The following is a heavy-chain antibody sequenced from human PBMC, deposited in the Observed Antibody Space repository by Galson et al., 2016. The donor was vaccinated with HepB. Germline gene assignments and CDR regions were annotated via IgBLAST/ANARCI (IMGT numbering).Heavy chain of an antibody. Sequence: SLRLSCAVSGLKFSTYWMTWVHQAPGKRLEWVATINPDGNEKAYVDSVKGRFTMSRDNAKDSLHLQMNSLRAEDTGVYYCVTSQGYWGQGTLVTVSS. V-gene: IGHV3-7*03. J-gene: IGHJ4*02. CDR2: INPDGNEK. CDR1: GLKFSTYW. CDR3: VTSQGY.